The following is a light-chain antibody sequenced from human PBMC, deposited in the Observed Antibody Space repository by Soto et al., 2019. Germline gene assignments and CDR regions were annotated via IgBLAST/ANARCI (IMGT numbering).Light chain of an antibody. CDR1: QSVRSNY. Sequence: EIVLTQSPGTLSLSPGDRATLSCRASQSVRSNYLAWYQQKVGQAPRLLIYGASNMATGIPDRFSGSGSGVDFTLTISSLEPEDFAVYYCQQYGGSPGTFGQGTRLDIK. J-gene: IGKJ5*01. CDR3: QQYGGSPGT. CDR2: GAS. V-gene: IGKV3-20*01.